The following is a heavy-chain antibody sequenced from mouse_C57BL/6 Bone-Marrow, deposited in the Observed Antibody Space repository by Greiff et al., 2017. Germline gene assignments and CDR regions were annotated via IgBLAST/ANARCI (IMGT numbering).Heavy chain of an antibody. CDR3: ARYYGNYDWYFDV. D-gene: IGHD2-1*01. V-gene: IGHV1-55*01. J-gene: IGHJ1*03. CDR2: IYPGSGST. Sequence: VQLQQPGAELVKPGASVKMSCKASGYTFTSYWITWVKQRPGQGLEWIGDIYPGSGSTNYNEKFKSKATLTVDTSSSTAYMQLSSLTSEDSAVYDCARYYGNYDWYFDVWGTGTTVTVSS. CDR1: GYTFTSYW.